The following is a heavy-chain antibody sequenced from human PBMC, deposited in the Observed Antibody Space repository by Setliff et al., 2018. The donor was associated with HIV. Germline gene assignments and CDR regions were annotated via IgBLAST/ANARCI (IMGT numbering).Heavy chain of an antibody. V-gene: IGHV4-61*09. Sequence: SETLSLTCTVSGGSISSGGYYWSWIRQAAGKGLEWIGHIYTSGSTNYNPSLKSRVTISVDTSKNQFPLKLSSVTAADTAVYYCARDHIVATIRDYYYGMDVWGQGTTVTVSS. J-gene: IGHJ6*02. CDR2: IYTSGST. CDR3: ARDHIVATIRDYYYGMDV. D-gene: IGHD5-12*01. CDR1: GGSISSGGYY.